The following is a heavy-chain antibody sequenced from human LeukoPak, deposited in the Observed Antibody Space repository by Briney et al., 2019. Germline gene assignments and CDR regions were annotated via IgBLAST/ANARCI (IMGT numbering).Heavy chain of an antibody. Sequence: GASVKLSCKAAGYTFSGYYMHWVRQAPGQGLEWRGWIYPNSGDTKYAQKFQGRVTVTRDTSISTAFMEVSRLTSDDTAVYYCARSGSDAFDIWGQGPMVTVSS. D-gene: IGHD1-26*01. CDR3: ARSGSDAFDI. J-gene: IGHJ3*02. CDR1: GYTFSGYY. CDR2: IYPNSGDT. V-gene: IGHV1-2*02.